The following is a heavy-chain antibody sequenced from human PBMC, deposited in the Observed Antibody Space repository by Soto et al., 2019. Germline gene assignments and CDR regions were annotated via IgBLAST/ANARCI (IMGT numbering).Heavy chain of an antibody. CDR1: GFPFGNYW. J-gene: IGHJ4*02. CDR2: MNSDGSTT. CDR3: EKAEVDY. V-gene: IGHV3-74*01. Sequence: GGSLRLSCAASGFPFGNYWMHWVRQAPGKGLEWVSRMNSDGSTTNYADSVKGRFTVSRDNAKNTLYLQMNSLRAEDTAVYYCEKAEVDYWGPGSMVTVSS.